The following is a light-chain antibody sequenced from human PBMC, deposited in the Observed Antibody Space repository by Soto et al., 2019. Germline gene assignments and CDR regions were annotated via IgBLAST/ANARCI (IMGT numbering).Light chain of an antibody. V-gene: IGLV2-11*01. CDR3: CSYAGSHTYVV. CDR2: DVS. Sequence: QSALTQPRSVSGSPGQSVTISCTGTSSDVGGYNYVSWYQQHPGKAPKVMIYDVSKRPSGVPDRFSGSKSGNTASLTISGLQAEDEDDYYCCSYAGSHTYVVFGGGTKLTVL. J-gene: IGLJ2*01. CDR1: SSDVGGYNY.